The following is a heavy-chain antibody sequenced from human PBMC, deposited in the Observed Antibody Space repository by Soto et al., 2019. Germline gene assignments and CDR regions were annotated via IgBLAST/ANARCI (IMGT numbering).Heavy chain of an antibody. D-gene: IGHD6-6*01. J-gene: IGHJ4*02. V-gene: IGHV4-34*01. CDR2: INHSGST. CDR3: ARGRLAARPVLTTLNYFDY. CDR1: GGSFSGYY. Sequence: SETLSLTCAVYGGSFSGYYWSWIRQPPGKGLEWIGEINHSGSTNYNPSLKSRVTISVDTSKNQFSLKLSSVTAADTAVYYCARGRLAARPVLTTLNYFDYWGQGTLVTVSS.